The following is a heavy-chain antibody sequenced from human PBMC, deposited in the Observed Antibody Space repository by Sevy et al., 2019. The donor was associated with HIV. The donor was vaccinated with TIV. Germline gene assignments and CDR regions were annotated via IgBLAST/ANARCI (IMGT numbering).Heavy chain of an antibody. CDR1: GFTFSSYW. V-gene: IGHV3-74*01. Sequence: GGSLRLFCAASGFTFSSYWMHWVRQAPGKGLVWVSRISSDGSSTSYADSVKGRFTISRDNAKNTLYLQMNSLRAEDTAVYYCARHRGGVVDYWGQGTLVTVSS. D-gene: IGHD3-16*01. J-gene: IGHJ4*02. CDR3: ARHRGGVVDY. CDR2: ISSDGSST.